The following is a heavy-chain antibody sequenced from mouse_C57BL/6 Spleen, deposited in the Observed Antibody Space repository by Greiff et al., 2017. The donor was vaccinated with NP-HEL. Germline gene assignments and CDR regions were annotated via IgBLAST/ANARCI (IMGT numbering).Heavy chain of an antibody. CDR2: IYPGDGDT. D-gene: IGHD1-1*01. CDR3: ARERLRSFAY. J-gene: IGHJ3*01. Sequence: QVQLQQSGPELVKPGASVKISCKASGYAFSSSWMNWVKQRPGKGLEWIGRIYPGDGDTNYNGKFKGKATLTADKSSSTAYMQLSSLTSEDSAVYFCARERLRSFAYWGQGTLVTVSA. CDR1: GYAFSSSW. V-gene: IGHV1-82*01.